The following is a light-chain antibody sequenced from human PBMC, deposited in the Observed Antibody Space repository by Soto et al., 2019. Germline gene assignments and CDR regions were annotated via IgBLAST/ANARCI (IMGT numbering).Light chain of an antibody. CDR3: DHYDSYPIT. J-gene: IGKJ4*01. CDR2: KAS. Sequence: DIQMTQSPSTLSASVGDRVTITCRASQSISYWLAWYQQKPGKAPTVLIYKASSLESGVPSRFSGSGSGTEFTLTISSLQPDDFATYYCDHYDSYPITFRGGTKVEIK. CDR1: QSISYW. V-gene: IGKV1-5*03.